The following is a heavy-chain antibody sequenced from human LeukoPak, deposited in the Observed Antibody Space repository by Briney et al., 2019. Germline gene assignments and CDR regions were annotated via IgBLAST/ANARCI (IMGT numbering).Heavy chain of an antibody. CDR2: ISTSSSYI. CDR3: AREYSSSSNYYGMDV. D-gene: IGHD6-6*01. V-gene: IGHV3-21*01. CDR1: GFTFSSYS. Sequence: GSLRLSCAASGFTFSSYSMNWVRQAPGKELEWVSSISTSSSYIYYADSVKGRFTISRDNAKSSLYLQMHSLRAEDTAMYYCAREYSSSSNYYGMDVWGQGTTVTVSS. J-gene: IGHJ6*02.